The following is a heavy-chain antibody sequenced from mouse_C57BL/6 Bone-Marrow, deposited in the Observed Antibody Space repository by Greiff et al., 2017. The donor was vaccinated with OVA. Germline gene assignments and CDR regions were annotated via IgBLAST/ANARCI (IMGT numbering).Heavy chain of an antibody. J-gene: IGHJ1*03. D-gene: IGHD1-1*01. CDR3: ARDPYYYGSSTGYFDV. CDR1: GYTFTGYW. Sequence: QVQLQQSGAELMKPGASVKLSCKATGYTFTGYWIEWVKQRPGHGLEWIGEILPGSGSTNYNEKFKGKATFTADTSSNTAYMQLSSLTTEDSAIYYCARDPYYYGSSTGYFDVGGTGTTVTVSS. V-gene: IGHV1-9*01. CDR2: ILPGSGST.